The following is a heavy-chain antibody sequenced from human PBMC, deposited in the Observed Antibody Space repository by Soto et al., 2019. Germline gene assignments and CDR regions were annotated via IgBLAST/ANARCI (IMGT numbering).Heavy chain of an antibody. V-gene: IGHV3-33*01. CDR2: IWYDGSEK. J-gene: IGHJ4*02. CDR1: GFTFSDYG. CDR3: ARQSLGNIRLRGFDY. D-gene: IGHD1-1*01. Sequence: QVQLVESGGGVVQPGRSLRLPCAASGFTFSDYGMHWVRQAPGKGLEWVAVIWYDGSEKYYADSVKGRFTISRDNSKNTLYLQMNSLRVEYTALYYCARQSLGNIRLRGFDYWGQGALVTVSS.